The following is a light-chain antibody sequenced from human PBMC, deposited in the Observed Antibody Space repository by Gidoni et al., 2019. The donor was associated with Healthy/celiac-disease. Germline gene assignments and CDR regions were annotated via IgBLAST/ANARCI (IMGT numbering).Light chain of an antibody. CDR2: AAS. Sequence: DIQLTQSPSFLSASVGDRVTITCRASQGISSYLAWYQQKPGKAPKLLIYAASTLQSGVPSRFSGSGSGTEFTLTISSPQPEDFATYYCQQLNSYPPTFXQXTKLEIK. J-gene: IGKJ2*01. V-gene: IGKV1-9*01. CDR3: QQLNSYPPT. CDR1: QGISSY.